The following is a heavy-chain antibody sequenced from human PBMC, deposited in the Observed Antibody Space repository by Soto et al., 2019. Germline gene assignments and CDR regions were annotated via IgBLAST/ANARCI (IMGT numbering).Heavy chain of an antibody. CDR3: ASQRDIIEHDAFDI. CDR2: IYYSGST. D-gene: IGHD2-15*01. CDR1: GGSISSYY. V-gene: IGHV4-59*08. Sequence: QVQLQESGPGLVKPSETLSLTCTVSGGSISSYYWSWIRQPPGKGLEWIGYIYYSGSTNYNPSLKSRVTISVDTSKNQFSLKLSSVTAADTAVYYCASQRDIIEHDAFDIWGQGTMVTVSS. J-gene: IGHJ3*02.